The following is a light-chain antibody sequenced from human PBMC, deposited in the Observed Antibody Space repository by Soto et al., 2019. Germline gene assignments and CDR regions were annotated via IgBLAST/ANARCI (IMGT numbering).Light chain of an antibody. J-gene: IGLJ1*01. Sequence: QSVLTQPTSGSGSPGQSIIISCTGTSSDVGNYNYVSWYQHHPGKAPKLMICDVSDRPSGVSNRFSGSKSGNTASLTISGLQAGDEADYYCSSYTSGSTPWVFGTGTKVTV. V-gene: IGLV2-14*03. CDR2: DVS. CDR1: SSDVGNYNY. CDR3: SSYTSGSTPWV.